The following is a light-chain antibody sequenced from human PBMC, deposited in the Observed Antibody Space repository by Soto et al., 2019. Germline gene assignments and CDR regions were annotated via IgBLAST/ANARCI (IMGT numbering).Light chain of an antibody. Sequence: EIVLTQSPATLSVSAGERATLSCRASQSVSSNLVWYQHKPGQAPRLLIYGASTRATGIPARFSGSGSGTEFTLTISSLQSEDFTVYYCQQYKNWPAITFGQGTRLEI. CDR2: GAS. J-gene: IGKJ5*01. V-gene: IGKV3D-15*01. CDR1: QSVSSN. CDR3: QQYKNWPAIT.